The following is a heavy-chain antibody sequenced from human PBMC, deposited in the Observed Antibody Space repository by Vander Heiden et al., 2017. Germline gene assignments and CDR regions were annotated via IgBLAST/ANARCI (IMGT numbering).Heavy chain of an antibody. J-gene: IGHJ5*02. CDR2: ISPSGDYI. V-gene: IGHV3-21*01. D-gene: IGHD3-9*01. CDR1: GFTLSTYT. Sequence: DVQLVESGGGLVKPGGSLRLSCAVSGFTLSTYTMNWVRQAPGKGLEWVSSISPSGDYIYYAESVKGRFTISRDNAKNSLYQQMNSLRVEDTALYYCARDLTGWWSFGPWGQGTLVTVSS. CDR3: ARDLTGWWSFGP.